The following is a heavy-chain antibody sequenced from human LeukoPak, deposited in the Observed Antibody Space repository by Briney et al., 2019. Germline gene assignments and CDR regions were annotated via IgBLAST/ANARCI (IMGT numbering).Heavy chain of an antibody. CDR3: ARSPWIQLWLPFDY. D-gene: IGHD5-18*01. CDR1: GGSISSYY. Sequence: SETLSLTCTVSGGSISSYYRSWIRQPPGKGLEWIGYIYYSGSTNYNPSLKGRVTISVDTSKNQFSLKLSSVTAADTAVYYCARSPWIQLWLPFDYWGQGTLVTVSS. CDR2: IYYSGST. V-gene: IGHV4-59*01. J-gene: IGHJ4*02.